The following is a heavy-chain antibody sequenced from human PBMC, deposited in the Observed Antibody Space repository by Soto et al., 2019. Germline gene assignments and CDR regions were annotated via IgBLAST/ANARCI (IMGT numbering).Heavy chain of an antibody. CDR3: ASYSSSSVQIWYYYGMDV. CDR2: ISAYNGNT. CDR1: GYTFTSYG. J-gene: IGHJ6*02. D-gene: IGHD6-6*01. V-gene: IGHV1-18*01. Sequence: ASVKVSCKASGYTFTSYGISWVRQAPGQGLEWMGWISAYNGNTNYAQKLQGRVTMTTDTSTSTAYMELRSLRSDDTAVYYCASYSSSSVQIWYYYGMDVWGQGTTVTVSS.